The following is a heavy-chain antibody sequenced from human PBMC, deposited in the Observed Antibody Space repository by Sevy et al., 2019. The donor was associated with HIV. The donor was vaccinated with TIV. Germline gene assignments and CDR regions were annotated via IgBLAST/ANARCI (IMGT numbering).Heavy chain of an antibody. CDR2: ISYDGSNK. CDR3: AREPGIAVAGTVKGAFDI. Sequence: GESLKISCAASGFTFSSYAMHWVRQAPGKGLEWVAVISYDGSNKYYADSVKGRFTISRDNSKNTLYLQMNSLRAEDTAVYYCAREPGIAVAGTVKGAFDIWGQGTMVTVSS. V-gene: IGHV3-30-3*01. J-gene: IGHJ3*02. CDR1: GFTFSSYA. D-gene: IGHD6-19*01.